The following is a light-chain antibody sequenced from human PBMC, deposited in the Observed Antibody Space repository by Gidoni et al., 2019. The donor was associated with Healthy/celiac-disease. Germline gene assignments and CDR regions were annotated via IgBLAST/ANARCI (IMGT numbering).Light chain of an antibody. V-gene: IGLV6-57*04. Sequence: NFMLTQPHSVSESPGKTVTISCTRSSGSIARNSGQWYQQRPGSAPTTVIYEDNQRPSGVPDRFSGSIDSSSNSASLTISGLKTEDEADYYCQSYDSNKRVFGGGTKLTVL. CDR1: SGSIARNS. CDR2: EDN. CDR3: QSYDSNKRV. J-gene: IGLJ3*02.